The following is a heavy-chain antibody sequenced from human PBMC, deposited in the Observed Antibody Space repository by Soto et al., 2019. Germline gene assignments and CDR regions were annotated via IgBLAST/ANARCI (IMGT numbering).Heavy chain of an antibody. D-gene: IGHD3-3*01. CDR3: ARAGITIFGVATSDYYYGMDV. CDR2: IIPIFGTA. J-gene: IGHJ6*02. CDR1: GGTFSSYA. Sequence: SVKVSCKASGGTFSSYAISWVRQAPGQGLEWMGGIIPIFGTANYAQKFQGRVTITADESTSTAYMELSSLRSEDTAVYYCARAGITIFGVATSDYYYGMDVWGQGTTVTVSS. V-gene: IGHV1-69*13.